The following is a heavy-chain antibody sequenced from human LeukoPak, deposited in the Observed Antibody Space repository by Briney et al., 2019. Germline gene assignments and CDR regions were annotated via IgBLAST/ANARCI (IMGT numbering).Heavy chain of an antibody. CDR2: IYSDGST. Sequence: GGSLRLSCAASGFTVSGNYMSWVRQAPGKGLEWVSGIYSDGSTSYADSVKGRLTISRDSVKNALYLQMNSLRAEDTAVYYCAKRVNIVGGYFDYWGQGTLVTVSS. CDR1: GFTVSGNY. J-gene: IGHJ4*02. V-gene: IGHV3-53*01. D-gene: IGHD1-26*01. CDR3: AKRVNIVGGYFDY.